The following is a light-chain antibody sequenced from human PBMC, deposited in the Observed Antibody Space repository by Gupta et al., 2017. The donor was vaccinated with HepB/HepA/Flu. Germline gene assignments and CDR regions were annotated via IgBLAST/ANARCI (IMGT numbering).Light chain of an antibody. V-gene: IGKV1-27*01. CDR1: QGITNY. CDR3: QKYNSALGVT. Sequence: DIQMTQSPSSLSASVGDRVTITCRASQGITNYLAWYQQKPGKVPKLLIYAASTLQSGVPSQFSGSGYGTDFTLTISSRQPEDVATYYCQKYNSALGVTFGHGTKVDIK. J-gene: IGKJ3*01. CDR2: AAS.